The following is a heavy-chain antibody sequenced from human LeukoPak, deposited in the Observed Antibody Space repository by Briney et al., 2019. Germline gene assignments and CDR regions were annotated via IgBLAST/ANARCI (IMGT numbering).Heavy chain of an antibody. Sequence: ASVKVSCKASGYTFTSYYMHWVRQAPGQGLEWMGIINPSGGSTSYAQKFQGRVTMTRDTSTSTVYMELSSLRSEDTAVYYCARFRRETRGSYGMDVWGQGTTVTVSS. CDR3: ARFRRETRGSYGMDV. J-gene: IGHJ6*02. V-gene: IGHV1-46*01. CDR1: GYTFTSYY. CDR2: INPSGGST.